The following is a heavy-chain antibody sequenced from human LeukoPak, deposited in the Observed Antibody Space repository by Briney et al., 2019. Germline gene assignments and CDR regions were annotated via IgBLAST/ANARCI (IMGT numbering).Heavy chain of an antibody. Sequence: SVKVSCKASGGTFSSYAISWVRQAPGQGLEWMGGISPIFGTANHAQKFQGRVTITSDESTSTAYMELSSLRSEDTAVYYCARVVSRYTLPYYHHVDVWGQGTTVTVSS. CDR2: ISPIFGTA. CDR3: ARVVSRYTLPYYHHVDV. V-gene: IGHV1-69*13. J-gene: IGHJ6*03. D-gene: IGHD5-18*01. CDR1: GGTFSSYA.